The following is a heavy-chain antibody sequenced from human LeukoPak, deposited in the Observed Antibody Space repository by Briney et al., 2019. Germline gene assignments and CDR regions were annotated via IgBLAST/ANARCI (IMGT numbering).Heavy chain of an antibody. Sequence: GASVKVSFKASGYTFTGYYLHWVRQAPGQGLEWMGWLNPNSGGTKYAQKFQGRVTMTRDTSISTGYMELNRLRSDDTAVYYCARDSSGSFGDYWGQGTLVVVSS. CDR1: GYTFTGYY. V-gene: IGHV1-2*02. J-gene: IGHJ4*02. CDR3: ARDSSGSFGDY. CDR2: LNPNSGGT. D-gene: IGHD6-19*01.